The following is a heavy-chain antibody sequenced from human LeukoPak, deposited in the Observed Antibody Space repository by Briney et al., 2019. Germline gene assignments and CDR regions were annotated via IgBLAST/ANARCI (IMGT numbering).Heavy chain of an antibody. D-gene: IGHD6-13*01. J-gene: IGHJ3*02. CDR3: ASDSSSWHGVRPNDAFDI. V-gene: IGHV4-4*07. Sequence: SETLSLTCTVSGGSISSYYWSWIRQPAGKGLEWIGRIYTSGSTNYNPSLKSRVTMSVDTSKNQFSLKLSSVTAADTAVYYCASDSSSWHGVRPNDAFDIWGQGTMVTVSS. CDR2: IYTSGST. CDR1: GGSISSYY.